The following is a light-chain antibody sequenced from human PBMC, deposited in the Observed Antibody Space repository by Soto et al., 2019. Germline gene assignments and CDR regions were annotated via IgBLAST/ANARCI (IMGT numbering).Light chain of an antibody. CDR2: DAS. Sequence: ELVLTQSPGTLSLSPGARATLSCRASQTVRNNYLAWYQQKPGQAPRLLIYDASSRATGIPDRFSGRGSGTDFTLTISRLEPEDFAVYYCQQFISYPLTFGGGTKVEIK. J-gene: IGKJ4*01. V-gene: IGKV3-20*01. CDR3: QQFISYPLT. CDR1: QTVRNNY.